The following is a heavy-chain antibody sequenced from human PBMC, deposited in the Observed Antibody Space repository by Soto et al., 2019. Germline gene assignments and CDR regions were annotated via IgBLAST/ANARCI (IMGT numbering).Heavy chain of an antibody. CDR2: IYSDGTT. J-gene: IGHJ4*02. D-gene: IGHD3-3*01. CDR1: GGSISGYY. CDR3: ARDLATIFGVVTLDY. V-gene: IGHV4-4*07. Sequence: QMHLQESGPGLVKPSETLSLTCTVSGGSISGYYWSWVRQPAGKGLEWVGRIYSDGTTNYSPSLKSRVTMSLDTSKDQFSLHLNSVTAADTAVYYCARDLATIFGVVTLDYWGQGTLVTVSS.